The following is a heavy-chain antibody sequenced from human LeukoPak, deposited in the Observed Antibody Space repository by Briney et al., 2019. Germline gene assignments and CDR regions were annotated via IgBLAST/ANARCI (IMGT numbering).Heavy chain of an antibody. Sequence: GGSLRLSCAASGFTFSSYGMHWVRQPPGKGLEWVAVIWYDGETKYYADSVKGRFTISRDNSKNTLYLQMNSLRVEDTAVYYWAKGGEDTGDWGQGTLVTVSS. V-gene: IGHV3-33*06. CDR2: IWYDGETK. CDR1: GFTFSSYG. J-gene: IGHJ4*02. CDR3: AKGGEDTGD. D-gene: IGHD3-10*01.